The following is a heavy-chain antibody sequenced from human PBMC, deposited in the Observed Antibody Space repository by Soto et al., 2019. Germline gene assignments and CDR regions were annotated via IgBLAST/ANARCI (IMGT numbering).Heavy chain of an antibody. CDR1: GGSFSGYY. V-gene: IGHV4-34*01. Sequence: QVQLQQWGAGLLKPSETLSLTCAVYGGSFSGYYWSWIRPPPGKGLEWIGEINHSGSTNYNPSLKSLVTIPVDTSKNQFSLKLSSVNAADTAGYYCARAKLDQIRSGAFDIWRQGTMVTVSS. CDR3: ARAKLDQIRSGAFDI. J-gene: IGHJ3*02. D-gene: IGHD6-25*01. CDR2: INHSGST.